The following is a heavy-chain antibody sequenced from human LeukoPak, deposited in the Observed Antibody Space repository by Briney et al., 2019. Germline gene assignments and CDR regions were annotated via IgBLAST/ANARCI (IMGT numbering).Heavy chain of an antibody. J-gene: IGHJ4*02. V-gene: IGHV3-23*01. CDR1: GFTFSSYA. CDR3: AKHYYDSSGYYSTLPLGY. D-gene: IGHD3-22*01. Sequence: GGSLRLSCAASGFTFSSYAMSWVRQTPGKGLEWVSAISGSGGSTYYADSVKGRFTISRDNSKNTLYLQMNSLRAEDTAVYYCAKHYYDSSGYYSTLPLGYWGQGTLVTVSS. CDR2: ISGSGGST.